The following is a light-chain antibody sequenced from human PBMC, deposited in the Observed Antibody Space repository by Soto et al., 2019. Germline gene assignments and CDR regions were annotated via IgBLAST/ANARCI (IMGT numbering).Light chain of an antibody. V-gene: IGLV2-14*02. CDR2: EVS. CDR1: SSDVGSYNL. CDR3: SSFTTSSTRV. Sequence: QSALTQPASVSGSPGQSITISCTGTSSDVGSYNLVSWYQQYPGKAPKLMIYEVSYRPSGVSNRFSVSKSGNTASLTISGLQAEDEADYYCSSFTTSSTRVFGTGTKVTVL. J-gene: IGLJ1*01.